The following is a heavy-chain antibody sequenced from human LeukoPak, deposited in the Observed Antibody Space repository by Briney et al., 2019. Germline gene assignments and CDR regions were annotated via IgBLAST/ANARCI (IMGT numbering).Heavy chain of an antibody. CDR3: GRQGYTASHYFLDF. D-gene: IGHD2-2*02. CDR2: IYTTGAT. Sequence: SETLSHTCTVSSGSINSYYWGWVRQPPGKGLEWIGRIYTTGATQYNPSLKSRLTMSIDTSTSQFSLNLRSVTAADTAVYYCGRQGYTASHYFLDFWSQGTLVAVS. J-gene: IGHJ4*02. CDR1: SGSINSYY. V-gene: IGHV4-4*07.